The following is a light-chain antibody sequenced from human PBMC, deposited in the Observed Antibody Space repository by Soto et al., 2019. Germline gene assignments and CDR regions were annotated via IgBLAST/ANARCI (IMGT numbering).Light chain of an antibody. CDR1: QSVSYW. V-gene: IGKV1-5*01. CDR3: QQCYSSTYP. J-gene: IGKJ5*01. CDR2: AXS. Sequence: HMTQSLATLPSSFGDRATLPXRSRQSVSYWSAWYQQEPGXAPNXXXDAXSTLHRGGPSRLSGSGSATDCTLTSSSLQPEYFASYYCQQCYSSTYPFGQGTQVEI.